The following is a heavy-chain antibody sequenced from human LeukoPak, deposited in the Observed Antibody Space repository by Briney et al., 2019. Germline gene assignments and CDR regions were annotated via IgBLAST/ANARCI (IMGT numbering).Heavy chain of an antibody. Sequence: SETLSLTCTVSGGSIRSNSYCWVWIRQPPGKGLEWIGSVSYGGSTYYNPSLKRRVFISVDTSNNQFSLMLHSMTAADLAVYYCARHYYDSSAYPYYLDYWGQGTLVTVSS. CDR3: ARHYYDSSAYPYYLDY. CDR2: VSYGGST. CDR1: GGSIRSNSYC. J-gene: IGHJ4*02. D-gene: IGHD3-22*01. V-gene: IGHV4-39*01.